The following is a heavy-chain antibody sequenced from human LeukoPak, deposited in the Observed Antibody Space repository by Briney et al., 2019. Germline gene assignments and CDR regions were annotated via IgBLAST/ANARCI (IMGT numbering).Heavy chain of an antibody. J-gene: IGHJ4*02. CDR3: ARGLKVMDY. CDR2: ISSSGSTI. V-gene: IGHV3-48*03. CDR1: GFTFSSYE. D-gene: IGHD2-8*01. Sequence: VGSLRLSCAASGFTFSSYEMNWVRQAPGKGLEWVSYISSSGSTIYYADSVKGRFIISRDNAKNSLYLQMNSLRAEDTAVYYCARGLKVMDYWGQGTLVTVSS.